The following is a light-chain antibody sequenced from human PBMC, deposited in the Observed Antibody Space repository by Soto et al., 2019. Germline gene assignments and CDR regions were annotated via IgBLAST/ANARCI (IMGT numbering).Light chain of an antibody. Sequence: EIVLTQSPGTLSLSPGERATLSCRASQSVSSSYLAWYQQKPGQAPGLLIYGASSRATGIPDRFSGSGSGTDFTLTISRLEPEDFAVYYCQQYGSSRGLTFGGGTKVEIK. CDR1: QSVSSSY. V-gene: IGKV3-20*01. J-gene: IGKJ4*01. CDR3: QQYGSSRGLT. CDR2: GAS.